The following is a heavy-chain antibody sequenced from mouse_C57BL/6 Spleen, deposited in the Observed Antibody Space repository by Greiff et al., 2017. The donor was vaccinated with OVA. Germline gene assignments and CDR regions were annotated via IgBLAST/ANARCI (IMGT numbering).Heavy chain of an antibody. D-gene: IGHD1-1*02. CDR2: ISRGGSYT. Sequence: EVQVVESGGDLVKPGGSLKLSCAASGFTFSSYGMSWVRQTPDKRLEWVATISRGGSYTYYPDSVKGRNTISTDNAKNTPYLQKSSLKSEDTAMYYCAGQGWGGEECFAYWGQGTTLTVSS. J-gene: IGHJ2*01. CDR1: GFTFSSYG. V-gene: IGHV5-6*01. CDR3: AGQGWGGEECFAY.